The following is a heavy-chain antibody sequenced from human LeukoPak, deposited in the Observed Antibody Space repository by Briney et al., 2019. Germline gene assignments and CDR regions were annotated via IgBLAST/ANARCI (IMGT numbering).Heavy chain of an antibody. CDR3: ATERAGITMVRSWFDP. CDR1: GYTLTELS. J-gene: IGHJ5*02. V-gene: IGHV1-24*01. Sequence: VSVKVSCKVSGYTLTELSMHWVRQAPGKGLEWMGGFDPEDGETIYAQKFQGRVTMTEDTSTDTAYMELSSLRSEDTAVYYCATERAGITMVRSWFDPWGQGTLVTVSS. CDR2: FDPEDGET. D-gene: IGHD3-10*01.